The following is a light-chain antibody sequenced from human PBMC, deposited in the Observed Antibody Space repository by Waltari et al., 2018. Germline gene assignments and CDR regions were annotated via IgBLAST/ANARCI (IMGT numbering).Light chain of an antibody. V-gene: IGLV2-8*01. CDR3: SSYGGSNTVV. CDR2: EVS. Sequence: QSALTQPPSASGSPGQSVTISCTGTSSDVGASNYVSWYQQPPGKAPKLMISEVSKRPSGVPDRFSGSKSGNTASLTVSGLQSEDEADYYCSSYGGSNTVVFGGGTKLTVL. CDR1: SSDVGASNY. J-gene: IGLJ2*01.